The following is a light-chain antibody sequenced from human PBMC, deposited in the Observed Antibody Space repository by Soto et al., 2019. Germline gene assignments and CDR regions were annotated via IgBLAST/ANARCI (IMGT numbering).Light chain of an antibody. CDR3: QVWNTTGDHFYV. V-gene: IGLV3-21*02. J-gene: IGLJ1*01. CDR2: NGG. CDR1: KIGRKG. Sequence: GLSHLPSRPVAPGQRTRCACGGKKIGRKGGHWYQQKADQAPVRVVDNGGDRPSGTTERFSGSKTGNTVTLTISRVEDGDEAEYYCQVWNTTGDHFYVCGSGTKGTVL.